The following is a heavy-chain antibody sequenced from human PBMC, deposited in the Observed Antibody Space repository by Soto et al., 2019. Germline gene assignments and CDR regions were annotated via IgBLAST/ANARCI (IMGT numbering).Heavy chain of an antibody. V-gene: IGHV3-23*01. CDR1: GFTFSSYA. J-gene: IGHJ4*02. CDR3: AKNLRAVAGIWGFGNFDY. D-gene: IGHD6-19*01. Sequence: GGSLRLSCAASGFTFSSYAMSWVRQAPGKGLEGVSAISGSGGSTYYADSVKGRFTISRDNSKNTLYLQMNSLRAEDTAVYYCAKNLRAVAGIWGFGNFDYWGQGTLVTVSS. CDR2: ISGSGGST.